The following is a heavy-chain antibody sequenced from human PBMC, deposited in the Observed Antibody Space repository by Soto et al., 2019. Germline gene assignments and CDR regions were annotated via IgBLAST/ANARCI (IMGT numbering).Heavy chain of an antibody. CDR2: IIPIFGTA. V-gene: IGHV1-69*13. D-gene: IGHD6-19*01. J-gene: IGHJ6*02. CDR3: AVGIELWFYANIAVAGTPRTTRHYYYGMDV. Sequence: SVKVSCKASGGTFSSYAISGVRQAPGRGLEWMGGIIPIFGTANYAQKFQGRVTITADESTSTAYMELSSLRSEDTAVYYCAVGIELWFYANIAVAGTPRTTRHYYYGMDVWGQGTTVTVSS. CDR1: GGTFSSYA.